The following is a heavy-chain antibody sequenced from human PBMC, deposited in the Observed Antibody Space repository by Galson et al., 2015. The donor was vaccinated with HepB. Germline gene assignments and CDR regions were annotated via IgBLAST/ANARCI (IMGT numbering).Heavy chain of an antibody. V-gene: IGHV3-48*03. CDR3: GRHSYDILTGRLGGMDV. J-gene: IGHJ6*02. CDR1: GFTFSSYE. D-gene: IGHD3-9*01. Sequence: SLRLSCAASGFTFSSYEMNWVRQAPGKGLEWLSYISSSGSTIYYADSVKGRFTISRDNAKNSLYLQMNSLRAEDTAVYYCGRHSYDILTGRLGGMDVWGQGTTVTVSS. CDR2: ISSSGSTI.